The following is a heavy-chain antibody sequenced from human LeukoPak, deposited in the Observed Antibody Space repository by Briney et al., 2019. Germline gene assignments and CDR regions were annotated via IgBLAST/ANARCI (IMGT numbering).Heavy chain of an antibody. J-gene: IGHJ5*02. CDR2: ISYDGSNK. CDR3: ARGRRSVRGFDP. CDR1: GFTSSSYP. D-gene: IGHD4-17*01. V-gene: IGHV3-30*01. Sequence: GGSLSLSCAASGFTSSSYPLHWVRQAQARGQGGGAVISYDGSNKYYADSVKGRFTISRDNSKNTLYLQMNSLRAEDTAVYYCARGRRSVRGFDPWGQGTLVTVSS.